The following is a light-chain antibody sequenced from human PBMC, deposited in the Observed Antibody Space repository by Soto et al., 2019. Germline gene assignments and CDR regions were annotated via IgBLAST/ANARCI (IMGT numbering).Light chain of an antibody. Sequence: EIVLTQSPGTLSLSPGERATLSCRASQSVSSYLAWYQQKPGQAPRLLIYDASNRATGIPARFSGSGSGTDFTLTISRLEPEDFAMYFCQQYVSSPQTFGQGTKVDIK. CDR2: DAS. CDR3: QQYVSSPQT. CDR1: QSVSSY. V-gene: IGKV3-20*01. J-gene: IGKJ1*01.